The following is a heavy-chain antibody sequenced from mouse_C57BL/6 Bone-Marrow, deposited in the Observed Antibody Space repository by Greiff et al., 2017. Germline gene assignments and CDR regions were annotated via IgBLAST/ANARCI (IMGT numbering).Heavy chain of an antibody. CDR2: ISSGGSYT. CDR1: GFTFSSYG. J-gene: IGHJ1*03. CDR3: ARQITTVVASPLATEYFDV. D-gene: IGHD1-1*01. Sequence: EVMLVESGGDLVKPGGSLKLSCAASGFTFSSYGMSWVRQTPDKRLEWVATISSGGSYTYYPDSVKGRFTISRDNAKNTLYLQMSSLKSEDTAMYYCARQITTVVASPLATEYFDVWGTGTTVTVSS. V-gene: IGHV5-6*02.